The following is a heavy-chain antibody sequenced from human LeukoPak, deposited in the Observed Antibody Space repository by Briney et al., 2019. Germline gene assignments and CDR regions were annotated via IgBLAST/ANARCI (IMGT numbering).Heavy chain of an antibody. D-gene: IGHD6-6*01. CDR2: IYPGDSDT. V-gene: IGHV5-51*01. CDR3: ARQYSSSSSSPYYYYMDV. Sequence: GESLKISCKGSGYSFTIYWIGWVRQMPGKGLEWMGIIYPGDSDTRYSPSFQGQVTISADKSISTAYLQWSSLKASDTAMYYCARQYSSSSSSPYYYYMDVWGKGITVTVSS. CDR1: GYSFTIYW. J-gene: IGHJ6*03.